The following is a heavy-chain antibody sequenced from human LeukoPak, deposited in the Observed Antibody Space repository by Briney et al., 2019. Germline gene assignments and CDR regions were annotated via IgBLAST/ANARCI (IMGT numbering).Heavy chain of an antibody. V-gene: IGHV3-33*01. CDR1: GFTFSSYG. D-gene: IGHD2-2*01. CDR3: ARGRYCCSTSCLISDY. CDR2: IWYDGSNK. Sequence: GSLRLSCAASGFTFSSYGMHWVRQAPGKGLEWVAVIWYDGSNKYYADSVKGRFTISRDNSKNTLYLQMNSLRAEDTAVYYCARGRYCCSTSCLISDYWGQGTLVTVSS. J-gene: IGHJ4*02.